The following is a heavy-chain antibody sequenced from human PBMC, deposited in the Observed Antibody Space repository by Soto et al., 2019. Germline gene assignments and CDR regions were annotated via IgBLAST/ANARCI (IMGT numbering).Heavy chain of an antibody. Sequence: QVQLVQSGAEVKKSGASVKVSCKASGYTFTSYDINWVRQATGQGLEWMGWMNPNSGNTGYAQKFQGRVTMTRNTSIGTAYMELSSLRYEDTAVYYCARERSAASTGWFDPWGQGTLVTVSS. CDR3: ARERSAASTGWFDP. J-gene: IGHJ5*02. V-gene: IGHV1-8*01. D-gene: IGHD6-13*01. CDR2: MNPNSGNT. CDR1: GYTFTSYD.